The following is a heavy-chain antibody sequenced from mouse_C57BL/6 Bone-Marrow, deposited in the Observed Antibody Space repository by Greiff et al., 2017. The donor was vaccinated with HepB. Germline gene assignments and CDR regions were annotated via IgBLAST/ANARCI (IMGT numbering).Heavy chain of an antibody. CDR1: GYSITSGYY. CDR2: ISYDGSN. CDR3: AIYGSSDY. Sequence: VQLKESGPGLVKPSQSLSLTCSVTGYSITSGYYWNWIRQFPGNKLEWMGYISYDGSNNYNPSLKNRISITRDTSKNQFFLKLNSVTTEDTATYYCAIYGSSDYWGQGTTLTVSS. D-gene: IGHD1-1*01. V-gene: IGHV3-6*01. J-gene: IGHJ2*01.